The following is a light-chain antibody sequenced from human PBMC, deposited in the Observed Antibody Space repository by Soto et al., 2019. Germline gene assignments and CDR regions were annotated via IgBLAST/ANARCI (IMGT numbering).Light chain of an antibody. J-gene: IGLJ2*01. CDR1: SGHSSYA. CDR2: LNSDGSH. CDR3: QTWGTDSHVI. V-gene: IGLV4-69*01. Sequence: QPVLTQSPSASASLGASVKLTCTLSSGHSSYAIAWHQQQPEKGPRYLMKLNSDGSHSKEDGIPDRFSGSSSGAERYLTISSLQSEDEADYYCQTWGTDSHVIFGGGTQLTVL.